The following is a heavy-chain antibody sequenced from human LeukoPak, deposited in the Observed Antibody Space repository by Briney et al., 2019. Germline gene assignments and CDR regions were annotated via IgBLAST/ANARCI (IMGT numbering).Heavy chain of an antibody. Sequence: GGSLRLSCAASGFTFSSYGMHWVRQAPGKGPEWVAVISYDGSNKYYADSVKGRFTISRDNSKNTLYLQMNSLRAEDTAVYYCANAYSSGFDYWGQGTLVTVSS. J-gene: IGHJ4*02. CDR1: GFTFSSYG. CDR3: ANAYSSGFDY. V-gene: IGHV3-30*18. CDR2: ISYDGSNK. D-gene: IGHD6-19*01.